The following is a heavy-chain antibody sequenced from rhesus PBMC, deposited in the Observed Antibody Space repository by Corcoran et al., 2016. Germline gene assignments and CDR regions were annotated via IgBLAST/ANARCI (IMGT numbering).Heavy chain of an antibody. CDR1: GGSISSSNW. Sequence: QVQLQESGPGLVKPSETLSLTCAVSGGSISSSNWWSWLRQPPGKGLEWIGYISGSSGSTYYNPSLKSRVTISTDTSKNQFSLKLSSVTAADTAVYYCARDGGWLSSDYWGQGVLVTVSS. CDR3: ARDGGWLSSDY. CDR2: ISGSSGST. D-gene: IGHD3-28*01. J-gene: IGHJ4*01. V-gene: IGHV4-65*01.